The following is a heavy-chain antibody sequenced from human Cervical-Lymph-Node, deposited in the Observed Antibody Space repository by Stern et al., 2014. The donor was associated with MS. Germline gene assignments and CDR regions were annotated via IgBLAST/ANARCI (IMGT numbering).Heavy chain of an antibody. J-gene: IGHJ4*02. CDR3: ARGGRMASMFY. Sequence: QVQLVESGPGLVKPSETLSLTCTVSGGSFTDYYWSWIRQPPGKGLELVGCVYHTGSTHYNPSLKSRVTISLDTSKNHFSLSLRSVTAADAAVYYCARGGRMASMFYWGQGTLVTVSS. CDR1: GGSFTDYY. D-gene: IGHD5-24*01. V-gene: IGHV4-59*01. CDR2: VYHTGST.